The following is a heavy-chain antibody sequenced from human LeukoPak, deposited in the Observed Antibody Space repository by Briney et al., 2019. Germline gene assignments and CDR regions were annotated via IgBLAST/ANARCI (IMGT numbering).Heavy chain of an antibody. J-gene: IGHJ5*02. V-gene: IGHV3-21*01. CDR3: ARDSRRGDYYGSGPAHL. Sequence: PGGPLRLSCAASGFTFSSYSMNWVRQTPGKGLEWVSSISSGSSYIYYADSVKGRFTISRDNAKNSLYLQMNSLRAEDTAVYYCARDSRRGDYYGSGPAHLWGQGTLVTVSS. CDR2: ISSGSSYI. CDR1: GFTFSSYS. D-gene: IGHD3-10*01.